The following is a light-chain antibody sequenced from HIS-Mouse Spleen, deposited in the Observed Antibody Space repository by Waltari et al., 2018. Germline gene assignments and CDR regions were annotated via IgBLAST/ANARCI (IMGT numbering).Light chain of an antibody. J-gene: IGLJ2*01. V-gene: IGLV2-23*03. CDR3: CSYAGSSTFEV. CDR2: EGS. CDR1: SSDVGSYNL. Sequence: QSALTQPASVSGSPGQSITISCTGTSSDVGSYNLVPWSQQHPGKAPKLMIYEGSKRPSGVSNRFSGSKSGNTASLTISGLQAEDEADYYCCSYAGSSTFEVFGGGTKLTVL.